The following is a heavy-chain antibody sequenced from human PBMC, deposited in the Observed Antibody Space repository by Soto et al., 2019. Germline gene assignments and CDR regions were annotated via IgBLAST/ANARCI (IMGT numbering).Heavy chain of an antibody. Sequence: GGSLRLSCAASGFTFSSFAMSWVRQAPGKGLEWVSAIGAGGGDIYHADSVKGRFIISRDNSMNTVFLEMNSLRTDDTAVYYCARPRGYGVFDAYDIWGQGTVVTVSS. D-gene: IGHD4-17*01. CDR1: GFTFSSFA. V-gene: IGHV3-23*01. J-gene: IGHJ3*02. CDR2: IGAGGGDI. CDR3: ARPRGYGVFDAYDI.